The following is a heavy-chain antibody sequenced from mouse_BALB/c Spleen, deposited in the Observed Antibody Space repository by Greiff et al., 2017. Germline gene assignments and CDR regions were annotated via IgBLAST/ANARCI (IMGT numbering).Heavy chain of an antibody. V-gene: IGHV5-6-3*01. CDR1: GFTFSSYG. CDR2: INSNGGST. Sequence: EVMLVESGGGLVQPGGSLKLSCAASGFTFSSYGMSWVRQTPDKRLELVATINSNGGSTYYPDSVKGRFTISRDNAKNTLYLQMSSLKSEDTAMYYCARDLGGNYRGAMDYWGQGTSVTVSS. D-gene: IGHD2-1*01. J-gene: IGHJ4*01. CDR3: ARDLGGNYRGAMDY.